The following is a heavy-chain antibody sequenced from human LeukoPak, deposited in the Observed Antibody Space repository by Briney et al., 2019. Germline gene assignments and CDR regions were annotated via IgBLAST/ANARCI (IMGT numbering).Heavy chain of an antibody. D-gene: IGHD5-12*01. J-gene: IGHJ4*02. CDR1: GFTLSNAW. CDR2: IKSKTDGGTT. V-gene: IGHV3-15*01. CDR3: TTDGAYSGYDPAGYFDY. Sequence: GGSLRLSCAASGFTLSNAWMSWVRQAPGKGLEWVGRIKSKTDGGTTDYAAPVKGRFTISRDDSKNTLYLQMNSLKTEDTAVYYCTTDGAYSGYDPAGYFDYWGQGTLVTVSS.